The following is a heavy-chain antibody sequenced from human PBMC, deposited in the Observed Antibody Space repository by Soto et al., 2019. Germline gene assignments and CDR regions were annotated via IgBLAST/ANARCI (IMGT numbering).Heavy chain of an antibody. V-gene: IGHV4-39*01. Sequence: PSETLSLTCTVSGGSISSSSYYWGWIRQPPGKGLEWIGSIYYSGSTYYNPSLKSRVTISVDTSKNQFSLKLSSVTAADTAVYYCARRAVGTIFGVVIMGWFDPWGQGTLVTVSS. J-gene: IGHJ5*02. CDR3: ARRAVGTIFGVVIMGWFDP. CDR2: IYYSGST. CDR1: GGSISSSSYY. D-gene: IGHD3-3*01.